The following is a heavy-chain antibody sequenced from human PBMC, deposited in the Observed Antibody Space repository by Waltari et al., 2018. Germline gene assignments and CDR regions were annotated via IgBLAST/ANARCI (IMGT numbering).Heavy chain of an antibody. CDR2: TSYNGAT. Sequence: QLQLQESGPGLVKPSATLPPPCRVSGGPITTNSHYWGWIRQPPGQGLEWIGTTSYNGATYSSPSLRDRLTLSRDTTMNQLSLKLGSVTAADTAMYYCATYIGASVGTAAFDVWGQGTMVTVSS. V-gene: IGHV4-39*01. CDR3: ATYIGASVGTAAFDV. CDR1: GGPITTNSHY. D-gene: IGHD5-12*01. J-gene: IGHJ3*01.